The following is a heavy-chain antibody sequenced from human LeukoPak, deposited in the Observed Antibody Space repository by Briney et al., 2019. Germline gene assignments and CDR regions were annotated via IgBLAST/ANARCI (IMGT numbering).Heavy chain of an antibody. J-gene: IGHJ4*02. CDR1: GFTFSSYA. Sequence: PGGSLRLSCAASGFTFSSYAMSWVRQAPGKGLEWVSHINSGSSSKYYAESVKGRFTISRDNAKNSLYLQMNSLRAEDTAVYYCARDPLPPTVTTFSYFDYWGQGTLVTVSS. D-gene: IGHD4-17*01. V-gene: IGHV3-48*01. CDR3: ARDPLPPTVTTFSYFDY. CDR2: INSGSSSK.